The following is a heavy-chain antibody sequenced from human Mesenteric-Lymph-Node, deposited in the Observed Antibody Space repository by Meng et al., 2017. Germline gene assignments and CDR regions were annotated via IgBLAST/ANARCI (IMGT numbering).Heavy chain of an antibody. V-gene: IGHV4-4*02. CDR3: ARGEQQLASRDWYFDL. D-gene: IGHD6-13*01. CDR1: GGSISSSNW. J-gene: IGHJ2*01. Sequence: SETLSLTCAVSGGSISSSNWWSWVRQPPGKGLEWIGEIYHSGSTNYNPSLKSRVTISVDKSKNQFSLKLSSVTAADTAVYYCARGEQQLASRDWYFDLWGHGTLVTVSS. CDR2: IYHSGST.